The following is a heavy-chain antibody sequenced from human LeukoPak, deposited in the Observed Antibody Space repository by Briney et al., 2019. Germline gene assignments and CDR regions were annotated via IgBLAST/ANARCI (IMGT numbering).Heavy chain of an antibody. V-gene: IGHV1-8*03. CDR1: GYTFTSYD. CDR2: MNPNSGNT. J-gene: IGHJ6*03. Sequence: ASVKVSCKASGYTFTSYDINWVRQATGQGLEWMGWMNPNSGNTGYAQKFQGRVTITRNTSISTAYMELSSLRSEDTAVYYCARGINRGSSPPSYYYYYMDVWGKGTTVTVSS. D-gene: IGHD6-13*01. CDR3: ARGINRGSSPPSYYYYYMDV.